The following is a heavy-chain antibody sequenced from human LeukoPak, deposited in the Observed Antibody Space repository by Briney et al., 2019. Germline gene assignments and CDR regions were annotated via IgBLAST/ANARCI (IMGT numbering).Heavy chain of an antibody. CDR1: GFTFSSYS. CDR3: ARDGYYYGSGSYYKVDFDY. D-gene: IGHD3-10*01. V-gene: IGHV3-48*01. Sequence: PGGSLRLSCAASGFTFSSYSMYWVRQAPGKGLEWVSYISSRSSTIYYADSVKGRFTISRDNAKNSLYLQMNSLRAEDTAVYYCARDGYYYGSGSYYKVDFDYWGQGTLVTVSS. CDR2: ISSRSSTI. J-gene: IGHJ4*02.